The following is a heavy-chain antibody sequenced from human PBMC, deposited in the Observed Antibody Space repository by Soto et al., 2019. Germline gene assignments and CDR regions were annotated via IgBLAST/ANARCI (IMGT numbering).Heavy chain of an antibody. J-gene: IGHJ4*02. CDR1: GNTFTTYY. CDR3: ARTLGYFDS. V-gene: IGHV1-46*01. Sequence: EASVKVSCKASGNTFTTYYLHWMRKAPGQGLEWLGVINPNTGSATYAHSFQDRLTLTTDTTTNTVSMELSSLKFEDTAVYYCARTLGYFDSWGQGTLVTVSS. CDR2: INPNTGSA.